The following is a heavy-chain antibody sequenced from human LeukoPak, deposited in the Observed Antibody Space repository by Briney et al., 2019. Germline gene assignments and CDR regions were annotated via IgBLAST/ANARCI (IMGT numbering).Heavy chain of an antibody. CDR2: LYSGGGT. Sequence: GGSLRLSCAASGFTVSSNYMSWVRQAPGKGLEWVSGLYSGGGTYYADSVKGRFDISRDNSKNTLYLQMNSLRAEDTAVYYCARDWVLYDLPRYSDCWGQGALVTVSS. V-gene: IGHV3-66*01. D-gene: IGHD2-8*01. CDR3: ARDWVLYDLPRYSDC. J-gene: IGHJ4*02. CDR1: GFTVSSNY.